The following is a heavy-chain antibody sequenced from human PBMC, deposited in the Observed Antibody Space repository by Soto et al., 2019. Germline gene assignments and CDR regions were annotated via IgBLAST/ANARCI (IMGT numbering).Heavy chain of an antibody. J-gene: IGHJ4*02. CDR3: ARDAPPDDY. CDR2: ISSSSGTT. CDR1: GFTVSSNY. V-gene: IGHV3-48*01. Sequence: PGGSLRLSCAASGFTVSSNYMSWVRQAPGKGLEWVSYISSSSGTTYHADSVKGRFTISRDNAKNSLYLQMNSLRAEDTAVYYCARDAPPDDYWGQGTLVTVSS.